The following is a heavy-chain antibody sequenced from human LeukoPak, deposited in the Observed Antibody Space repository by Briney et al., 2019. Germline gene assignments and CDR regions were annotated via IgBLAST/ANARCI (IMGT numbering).Heavy chain of an antibody. CDR2: ISSSGSTI. CDR1: GFSFSYHG. D-gene: IGHD3-10*02. CDR3: AELGITMIGGV. V-gene: IGHV3-48*04. Sequence: SGGSLRLSCVASGFSFSYHGMNWVRQAPGKGLEWVSYISSSGSTIYYADSVKGRFTISRDNAKNSLYLQMNSLRAEDTAVYYCAELGITMIGGVWGKGTTVTISS. J-gene: IGHJ6*04.